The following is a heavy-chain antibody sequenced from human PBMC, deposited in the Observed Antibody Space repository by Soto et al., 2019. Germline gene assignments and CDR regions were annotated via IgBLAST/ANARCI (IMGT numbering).Heavy chain of an antibody. Sequence: SETLSLTCAVSGGSISSSNWWSWVRQPPGKGLEWIGEIYHSGSYKYNPSLKTRVSISADKSKNQFSLNLHSVTAADTAVYYCARRPGGLKSNILSPYYWGQGTLVTVSS. J-gene: IGHJ1*01. V-gene: IGHV4-4*02. CDR2: IYHSGSY. CDR3: ARRPGGLKSNILSPYY. CDR1: GGSISSSNW. D-gene: IGHD3-9*01.